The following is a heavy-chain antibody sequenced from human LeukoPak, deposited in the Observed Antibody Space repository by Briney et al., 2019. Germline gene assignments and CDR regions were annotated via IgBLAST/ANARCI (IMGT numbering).Heavy chain of an antibody. J-gene: IGHJ4*02. V-gene: IGHV4-34*01. CDR2: INHSGST. D-gene: IGHD3-9*01. Sequence: SETLSLTCAVYGGSFSSYYWSWIRQPPGKGLEWIGEINHSGSTNYNPSLKSRVTISVDTSKNQFSLKLSSVTAADTAVYYCAQTYYDILTGYYSDYWGQGTLVTVSS. CDR3: AQTYYDILTGYYSDY. CDR1: GGSFSSYY.